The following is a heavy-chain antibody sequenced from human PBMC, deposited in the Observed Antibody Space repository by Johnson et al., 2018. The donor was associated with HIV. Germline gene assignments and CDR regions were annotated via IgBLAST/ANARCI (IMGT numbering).Heavy chain of an antibody. CDR1: GFTFSSYG. D-gene: IGHD4-23*01. J-gene: IGHJ3*02. CDR3: AKSPGKDHGGNSGAFHI. V-gene: IGHV3-33*06. CDR2: IWYDGSNK. Sequence: QVQLVESGGGVVQPGRSLRLSCAASGFTFSSYGMHWVRQAPGKGLEWEAVIWYDGSNKYYADSVKGRFTISRDNSKNTLYLQMSSLRAEDTAVYYCAKSPGKDHGGNSGAFHIWGQGTMVTVSS.